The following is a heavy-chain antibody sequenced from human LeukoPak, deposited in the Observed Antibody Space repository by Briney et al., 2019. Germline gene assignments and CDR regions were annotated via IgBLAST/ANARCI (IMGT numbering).Heavy chain of an antibody. CDR2: IYYSXYT. J-gene: IGHJ4*02. Sequence: SETLSLTCTVSGGSIRSYYWSWIRQPPGKGLEWIGYIYYSXYTNYKPSLKSRVTISVDTSKNQFSLKLSSVTAADTAVYYCARGAKDSGXYDFDYWGQGTLVTVSS. D-gene: IGHD6-19*01. V-gene: IGHV4-59*01. CDR1: GGSIRSYY. CDR3: ARGAKDSGXYDFDY.